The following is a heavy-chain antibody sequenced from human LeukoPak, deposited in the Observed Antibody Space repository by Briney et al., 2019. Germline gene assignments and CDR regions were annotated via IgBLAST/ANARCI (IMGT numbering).Heavy chain of an antibody. J-gene: IGHJ6*02. CDR3: AREDLNNYPERWYYYYGMDV. CDR1: SYTFTSYG. CDR2: ISAYNGNT. D-gene: IGHD4-23*01. Sequence: GASVKVSCKASSYTFTSYGISWVRQAPGQGLEWMGWISAYNGNTNYAQKLQGRVTMTTDTSTSTAYMELRSLRSDDTAVYYCAREDLNNYPERWYYYYGMDVWGQGTTVTVSS. V-gene: IGHV1-18*01.